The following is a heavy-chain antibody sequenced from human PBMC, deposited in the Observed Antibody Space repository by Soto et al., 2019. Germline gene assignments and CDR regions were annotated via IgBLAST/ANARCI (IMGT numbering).Heavy chain of an antibody. V-gene: IGHV1-69*02. J-gene: IGHJ6*02. D-gene: IGHD3-10*01. Sequence: QVQLVQSGAEVKKPGSSVKVSCKASGGTFSSYTISWVRQAPGQGLEWMGRIIPILGIANYAQKFQGRVTITADKSTSTAYMELSSLSSEDTAVYYCAIPYYGSGSYYGMDVWGQGTTVTVSS. CDR1: GGTFSSYT. CDR3: AIPYYGSGSYYGMDV. CDR2: IIPILGIA.